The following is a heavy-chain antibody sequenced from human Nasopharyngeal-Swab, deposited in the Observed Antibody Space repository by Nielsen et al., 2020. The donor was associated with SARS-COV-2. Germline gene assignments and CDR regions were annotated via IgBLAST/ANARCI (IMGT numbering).Heavy chain of an antibody. CDR3: ARARYGSGSYSFDY. Sequence: GESLKISCAASGFTFSSYAMSWVRQAPGKGLEWVSGISGSGGSTYYADSVKGRFTISRDNAKNSLYLQMNSLRDEDTAVYYCARARYGSGSYSFDYWGQGTLVTVSS. V-gene: IGHV3-23*01. CDR1: GFTFSSYA. D-gene: IGHD3-10*01. CDR2: ISGSGGST. J-gene: IGHJ4*02.